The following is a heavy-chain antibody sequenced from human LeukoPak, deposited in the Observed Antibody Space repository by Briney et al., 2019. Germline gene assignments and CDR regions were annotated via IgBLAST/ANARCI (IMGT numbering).Heavy chain of an antibody. CDR2: CGGSGSGT. CDR1: GFTFSHYD. Sequence: GGSLRLSCAASGFTFSHYDISWVRQAPREGLEGVSTCGGSGSGTYYADCVNSRFTISRDNSKTTLYLQMNSLRAEDTAVYYCEKRVGTDIAVVVGENVLDYWGQGTLVTVSS. CDR3: EKRVGTDIAVVVGENVLDY. D-gene: IGHD2-15*01. J-gene: IGHJ4*02. V-gene: IGHV3-23*01.